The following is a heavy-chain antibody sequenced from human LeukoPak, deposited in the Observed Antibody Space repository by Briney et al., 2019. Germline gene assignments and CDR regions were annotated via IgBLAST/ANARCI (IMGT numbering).Heavy chain of an antibody. D-gene: IGHD5-24*01. Sequence: ASVKVSCKASGGTFTSYAISWVRQAPGQGLEWMGGIIPIFGTANYAQKFQGRVTITADESTSTAYMELSSLRSEDTAVYYCARWDGYNYVGRGWFDPWGQGTLVTVSS. CDR2: IIPIFGTA. V-gene: IGHV1-69*13. CDR3: ARWDGYNYVGRGWFDP. CDR1: GGTFTSYA. J-gene: IGHJ5*02.